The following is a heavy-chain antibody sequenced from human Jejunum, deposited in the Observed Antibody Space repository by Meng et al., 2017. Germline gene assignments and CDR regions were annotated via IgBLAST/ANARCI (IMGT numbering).Heavy chain of an antibody. CDR1: GASISSDY. Sequence: SETLSLTCTVSGASISSDYWSWIRQPPGKGLEWIGYIHYSENARYNPSLKSRVTTSVDTSKNQFSLQLSSVTAADTAVYCCARDNWEKKSQNWYFYGMDVWGQGTTVNVAS. J-gene: IGHJ6*02. V-gene: IGHV4-59*01. D-gene: IGHD2/OR15-2a*01. CDR2: IHYSENA. CDR3: ARDNWEKKSQNWYFYGMDV.